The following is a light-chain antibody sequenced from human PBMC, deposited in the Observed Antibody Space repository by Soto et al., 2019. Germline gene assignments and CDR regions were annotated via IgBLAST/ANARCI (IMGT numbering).Light chain of an antibody. CDR2: DVS. CDR3: SSYTSTNTLV. Sequence: QSVLTQPASVSGSPGQSITISCTGTSSDVGGYNFVTWYQQRPGKAPKLMIYDVSDRPSGVSNRFSGSRSGSTASLTISGLQAEDEADYYCSSYTSTNTLVFGGGTKLTVL. CDR1: SSDVGGYNF. J-gene: IGLJ2*01. V-gene: IGLV2-14*01.